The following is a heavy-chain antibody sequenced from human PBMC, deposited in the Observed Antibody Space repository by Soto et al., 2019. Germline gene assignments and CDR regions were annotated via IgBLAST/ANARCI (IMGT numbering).Heavy chain of an antibody. D-gene: IGHD3-22*01. CDR2: ISASGSGT. V-gene: IGHV3-23*01. J-gene: IGHJ4*01. CDR3: AKDFYYDSSASSTYYFDY. CDR1: GFTFSNYG. Sequence: GGSLRLSCAASGFTFSNYGLSWVRQAPGKGLEWVSGISASGSGTYYADSLEGRFTVSRDNSKDTLYLVMSSLRAEDTAVYYCAKDFYYDSSASSTYYFDYWGQGTLVTVSS.